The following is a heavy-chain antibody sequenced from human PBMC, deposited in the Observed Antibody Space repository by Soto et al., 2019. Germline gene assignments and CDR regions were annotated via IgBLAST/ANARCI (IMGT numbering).Heavy chain of an antibody. CDR2: IYTSGST. CDR1: GGSISSYY. J-gene: IGHJ6*02. CDR3: AKNPPVPAGMDV. V-gene: IGHV4-4*07. Sequence: QVQLQESGPGLVKPSETLSLTCTVSGGSISSYYWSWIRQPAGKGLEWIGRIYTSGSTNYNPSLTSRAPMSVDTSKNASALNLTSVTAWDPPVYYSAKNPPVPAGMDVWGQGTTVTVSS. D-gene: IGHD2-2*01.